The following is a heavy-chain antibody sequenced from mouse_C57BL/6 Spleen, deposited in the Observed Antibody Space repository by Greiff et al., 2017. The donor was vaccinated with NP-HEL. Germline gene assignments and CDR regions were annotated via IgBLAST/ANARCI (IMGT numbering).Heavy chain of an antibody. D-gene: IGHD1-1*01. CDR3: AREGVVATYYAMDY. CDR1: GFSLTSYG. V-gene: IGHV2-6*03. J-gene: IGHJ4*01. CDR2: IWSDGST. Sequence: VKLMESGPGLVAPSQSLSITCTVSGFSLTSYGVHWVRQPPGKGLEWLVVIWSDGSTTYNSALKSRLSISKDNSKSQVFLKMNSLQTDDTAMYYCAREGVVATYYAMDYWGQGTSVTVSS.